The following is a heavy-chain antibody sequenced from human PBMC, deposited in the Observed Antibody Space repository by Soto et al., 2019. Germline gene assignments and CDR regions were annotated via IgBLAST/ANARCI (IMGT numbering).Heavy chain of an antibody. V-gene: IGHV5-51*03. Sequence: EVQLVQSGAEVKKPGESLKISCKGSGYSFTSYWIGWVRQMPGKGLEWMGIIYPGDSDTRYSPSFQGQVTISADKSISTAYRQGSSLKASDTAMYYCARRGGGDWSGPNLFDPWGQGTLVTVSS. CDR2: IYPGDSDT. CDR3: ARRGGGDWSGPNLFDP. J-gene: IGHJ5*02. CDR1: GYSFTSYW. D-gene: IGHD3-3*01.